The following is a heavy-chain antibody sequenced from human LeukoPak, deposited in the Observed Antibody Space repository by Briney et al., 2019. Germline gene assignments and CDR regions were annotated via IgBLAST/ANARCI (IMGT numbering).Heavy chain of an antibody. CDR3: ARNDSSLGAGAFDI. J-gene: IGHJ3*02. CDR1: GGSISSSSLY. CDR2: VYYSGST. D-gene: IGHD3-22*01. V-gene: IGHV4-39*01. Sequence: SETLSLTCTVSGGSISSSSLYWDWIRPPPGKGLEWIGTVYYSGSTYYNPSLKSRVTISVDTSKNQFSLKLSSVTAADTAVYYCARNDSSLGAGAFDIWGQGTMVTVSS.